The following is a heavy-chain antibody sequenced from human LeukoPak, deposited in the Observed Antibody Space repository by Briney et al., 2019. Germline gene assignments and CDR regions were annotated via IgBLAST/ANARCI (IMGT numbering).Heavy chain of an antibody. Sequence: SETLSLTCTVSGGSISSYYWSWIRQPPGKGLEWIGYIYYSGSTNYNPSLKSRVTISVDTSKNQFSLKLSSVNAADTAVYYCARDQRYSSGWPTYFDYWGQGTLVTVSS. V-gene: IGHV4-59*01. CDR3: ARDQRYSSGWPTYFDY. CDR1: GGSISSYY. D-gene: IGHD6-19*01. J-gene: IGHJ4*02. CDR2: IYYSGST.